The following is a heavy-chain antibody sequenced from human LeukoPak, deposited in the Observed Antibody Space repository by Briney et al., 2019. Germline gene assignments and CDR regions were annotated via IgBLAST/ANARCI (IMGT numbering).Heavy chain of an antibody. CDR3: ARANYYDISGYDY. CDR1: RFTFSTYE. V-gene: IGHV3-48*03. Sequence: GGSLRLSCAASRFTFSTYEMNWVRQAPGKGLEWVSYIASSGSTIYYADSVKGRFTISRDNAKNSLYLQMNSLRAEDTAVYYCARANYYDISGYDYWGQGTLVTVSS. CDR2: IASSGSTI. J-gene: IGHJ4*02. D-gene: IGHD3-22*01.